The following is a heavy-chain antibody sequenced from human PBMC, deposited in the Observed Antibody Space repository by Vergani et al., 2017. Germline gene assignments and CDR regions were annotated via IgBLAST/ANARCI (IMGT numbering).Heavy chain of an antibody. CDR3: ARGDDWYFDL. CDR2: INHSGST. J-gene: IGHJ2*01. CDR1: GGSISSSSYY. Sequence: QLQLQESGPGLVKPSETLSLTCTVSGGSISSSSYYWGWIRQPPGKGLEWIGEINHSGSTNYNPSLKSRVTISVDTSKNQFSLKLSSVTAADTAVYYCARGDDWYFDLWGRGTLVTVSS. V-gene: IGHV4-39*07.